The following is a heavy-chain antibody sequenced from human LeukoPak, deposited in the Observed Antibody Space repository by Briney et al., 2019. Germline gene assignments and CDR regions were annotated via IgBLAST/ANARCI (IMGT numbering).Heavy chain of an antibody. CDR1: GYRFTSYW. D-gene: IGHD6-13*01. J-gene: IGHJ4*02. CDR2: IYHGDSDT. V-gene: IGHV5-51*01. Sequence: GESLKISCKGSGYRFTSYWIGWVRQMPGKGLEWMGIIYHGDSDTRYSPSFQGQVTISADKSISTAYLQWSSLKASDTAMYYCARPSSSSWYPIYYFDYWGQGTLVTVSS. CDR3: ARPSSSSWYPIYYFDY.